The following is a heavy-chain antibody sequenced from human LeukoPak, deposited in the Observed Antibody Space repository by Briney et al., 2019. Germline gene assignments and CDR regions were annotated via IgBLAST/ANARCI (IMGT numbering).Heavy chain of an antibody. V-gene: IGHV3-33*01. CDR2: IWFDGSNK. J-gene: IGHJ1*01. Sequence: GGSLRLSCAASGFTFSSYGMHWVRQAPGKGLERVAVIWFDGSNKYYADSVKGRFTISRGNSKNTLYLQMHSLRAEDTAVYYCARDVYGGNSAEYFQHWGQGTLVTVSS. CDR1: GFTFSSYG. D-gene: IGHD4-23*01. CDR3: ARDVYGGNSAEYFQH.